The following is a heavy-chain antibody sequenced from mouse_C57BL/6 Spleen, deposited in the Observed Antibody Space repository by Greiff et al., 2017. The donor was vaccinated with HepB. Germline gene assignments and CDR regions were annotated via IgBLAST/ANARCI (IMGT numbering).Heavy chain of an antibody. CDR3: ARSELGRRYFDY. Sequence: VQLQQSGAELVKPGASVKLSCKASGYTFTSYWMHWVKQRPGQGLEWIGMIHPNSGSTNYNEKFKSKATLTVDKSSSTAYMQLSSLTSEDSEVYYCARSELGRRYFDYWGQGTTLTVSS. CDR2: IHPNSGST. CDR1: GYTFTSYW. J-gene: IGHJ2*01. V-gene: IGHV1-64*01. D-gene: IGHD4-1*01.